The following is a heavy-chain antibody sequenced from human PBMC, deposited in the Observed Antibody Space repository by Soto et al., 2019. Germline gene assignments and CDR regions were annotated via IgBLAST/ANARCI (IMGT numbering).Heavy chain of an antibody. Sequence: ASVKVSCKASGYTFTSYYMHWVRQAPGQGLEWMGIINPSGGSTSYAQKFQGRVTMTRDTSTSTVYMELSSLRSEDTAVYYCARDLLGYYGSGIQIDYWGQGTLVTVSS. CDR2: INPSGGST. V-gene: IGHV1-46*01. CDR1: GYTFTSYY. J-gene: IGHJ4*02. CDR3: ARDLLGYYGSGIQIDY. D-gene: IGHD3-10*01.